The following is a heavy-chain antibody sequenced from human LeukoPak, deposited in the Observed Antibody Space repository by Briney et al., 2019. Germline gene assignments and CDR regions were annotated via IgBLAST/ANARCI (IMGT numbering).Heavy chain of an antibody. D-gene: IGHD1-1*01. J-gene: IGHJ4*02. Sequence: PSETLSLTCTASGAPISRFYWNWVRQPPAKGLEWIGNIYNGVPTFFNPSLKSRVTLSVDTSKTQFSLQLASVTAADTAVYYCVQTTGWPGFDYWGQGVLVTVS. CDR2: IYNGVPT. CDR1: GAPISRFY. CDR3: VQTTGWPGFDY. V-gene: IGHV4-4*09.